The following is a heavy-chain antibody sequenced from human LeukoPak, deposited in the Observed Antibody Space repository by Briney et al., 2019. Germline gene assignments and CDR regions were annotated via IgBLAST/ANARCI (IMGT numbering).Heavy chain of an antibody. D-gene: IGHD3-10*01. J-gene: IGHJ5*02. CDR2: IYYSGGT. Sequence: ETLSLTCTVSGGSISSYYWSWIRQPPGKGLEWIGYIYYSGGTNYNPSLKSRVTISVDTSKNQFSLKLSSVTAADTAVYYCASGAYYYGSGTGWFDPWGQGTLVTVSS. CDR3: ASGAYYYGSGTGWFDP. CDR1: GGSISSYY. V-gene: IGHV4-59*01.